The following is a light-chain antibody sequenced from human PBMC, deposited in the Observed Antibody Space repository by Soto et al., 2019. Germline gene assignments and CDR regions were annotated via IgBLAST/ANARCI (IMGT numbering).Light chain of an antibody. CDR3: QQSRT. J-gene: IGKJ1*01. CDR2: GAS. Sequence: EIVLTQSPGTLSLSPGERATLSCRASQSVRSSYLAWYQQKPGQAPRLLIYGASSRATGIPDRFSGSGPGTDFTLTISRLEPEDFAVDYCQQSRTFGQGTKVDI. CDR1: QSVRSSY. V-gene: IGKV3-20*01.